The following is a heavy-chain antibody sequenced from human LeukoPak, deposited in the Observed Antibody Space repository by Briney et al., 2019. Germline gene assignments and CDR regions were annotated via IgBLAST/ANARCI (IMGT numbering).Heavy chain of an antibody. CDR2: MNPNSGNT. J-gene: IGHJ4*02. V-gene: IGHV1-8*01. D-gene: IGHD6-19*01. CDR1: GYTFTSYD. Sequence: ASVKVSCKASGYTFTSYDINWVRQATGQGLEWMGWMNPNSGNTGYAQKFQGRVTMTRNTPISTAYMELSSLRSEDTAVYYCARVDSSGWLYYFDYWGQGTLVTVSS. CDR3: ARVDSSGWLYYFDY.